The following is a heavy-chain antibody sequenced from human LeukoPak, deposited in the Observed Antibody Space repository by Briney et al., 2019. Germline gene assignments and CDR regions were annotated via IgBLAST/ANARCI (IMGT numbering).Heavy chain of an antibody. D-gene: IGHD6-19*01. V-gene: IGHV3-7*05. CDR3: ARAGYNSGYDY. CDR2: IKRDGSGK. CDR1: GFTFSSYW. Sequence: PGGSLRLSCAASGFTFSSYWMAWVRQAPGKGLEWLANIKRDGSGKYYVDSVKGRFTISRDNAKHSLYLQMNSLRAGDTAVYYCARAGYNSGYDYWGQGTLVTVSS. J-gene: IGHJ4*02.